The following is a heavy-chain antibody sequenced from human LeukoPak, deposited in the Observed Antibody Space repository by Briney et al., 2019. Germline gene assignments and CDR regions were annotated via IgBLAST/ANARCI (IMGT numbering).Heavy chain of an antibody. Sequence: PGGSLRLSCAASGFTFSSYGMHWVRQAPGKGLEWVALISYDGSNKYYADSVKGRFTISRDNSKNTLYLQMNSLRAEDTAVYYCAKPYGSGSYSTYYFDYWGQGSLVTVSS. V-gene: IGHV3-30*18. J-gene: IGHJ4*02. CDR1: GFTFSSYG. D-gene: IGHD3-10*01. CDR3: AKPYGSGSYSTYYFDY. CDR2: ISYDGSNK.